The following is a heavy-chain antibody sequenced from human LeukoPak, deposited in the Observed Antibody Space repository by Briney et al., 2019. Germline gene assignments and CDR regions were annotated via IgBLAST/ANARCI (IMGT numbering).Heavy chain of an antibody. Sequence: PSETLSLTCTVSGDSISSSNYYWGWIRQPPGTGLEWIGSIYYSGSTYYNPSLKSRVTISVDTSKNQFSLKMSSVTAADTAVYYCARRGLRWAFDYWGQGTLVTVSS. CDR1: GDSISSSNYY. D-gene: IGHD4-23*01. CDR2: IYYSGST. V-gene: IGHV4-39*01. J-gene: IGHJ4*02. CDR3: ARRGLRWAFDY.